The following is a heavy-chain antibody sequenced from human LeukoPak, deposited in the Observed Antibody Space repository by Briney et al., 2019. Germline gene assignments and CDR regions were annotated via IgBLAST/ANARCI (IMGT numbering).Heavy chain of an antibody. CDR1: GGSISSSSYY. CDR2: IYYSGST. CDR3: ARAKLVEDWFDP. D-gene: IGHD6-6*01. V-gene: IGHV4-39*07. Sequence: SETLSLTCTVSGGSISSSSYYWGWIRQPPGKGLEWIGSIYYSGSTYYNPSLKSRVTISVDTSKNQFSLKLSSVTAADTAVYYCARAKLVEDWFDPWGQGTLVTVSS. J-gene: IGHJ5*02.